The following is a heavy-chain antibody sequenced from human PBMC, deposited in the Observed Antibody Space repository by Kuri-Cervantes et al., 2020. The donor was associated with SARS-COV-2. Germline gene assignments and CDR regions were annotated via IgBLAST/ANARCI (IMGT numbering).Heavy chain of an antibody. CDR1: GGTFSSYA. Sequence: SVKVSCKASGGTFSSYAISWVRQAPGQGLEWMGGIIPIFGTANYAQKFQGRVTITADESTSTAYMELSSLRSEDTAVYYCTFTPYYCDSSGYYYYYGMDVWGQGTTVTVSS. V-gene: IGHV1-69*13. CDR3: TFTPYYCDSSGYYYYYGMDV. CDR2: IIPIFGTA. J-gene: IGHJ6*02. D-gene: IGHD3-22*01.